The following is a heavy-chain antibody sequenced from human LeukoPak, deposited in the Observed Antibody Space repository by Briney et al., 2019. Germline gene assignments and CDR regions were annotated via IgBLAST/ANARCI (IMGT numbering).Heavy chain of an antibody. CDR2: IYSGGST. D-gene: IGHD3-22*01. CDR1: GFTVSSNY. CDR3: ARCRGPTYYYDNGGDAFDI. J-gene: IGHJ3*02. Sequence: GGSLRLSCAASGFTVSSNYMSWVRQAPGKGLEWVSVIYSGGSTYYADSVKGRFTISRDNAKNSLYLQMNSLRAEDTAVYYCARCRGPTYYYDNGGDAFDIWGQGTMVTASS. V-gene: IGHV3-66*01.